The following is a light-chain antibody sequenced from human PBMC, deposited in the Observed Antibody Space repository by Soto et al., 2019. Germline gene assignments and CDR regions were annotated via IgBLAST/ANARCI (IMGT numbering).Light chain of an antibody. V-gene: IGLV2-14*01. Sequence: QSVLTQPASVSGSPGQSITISCTGTSSDVGGYNYVSWSQQHPGKAPKLIIYEVNNRPSGVSNRFSGSKSGNTASLTISGLQAEDEADYYCSSYTSSSLYVFGTGTKVTVL. J-gene: IGLJ1*01. CDR1: SSDVGGYNY. CDR3: SSYTSSSLYV. CDR2: EVN.